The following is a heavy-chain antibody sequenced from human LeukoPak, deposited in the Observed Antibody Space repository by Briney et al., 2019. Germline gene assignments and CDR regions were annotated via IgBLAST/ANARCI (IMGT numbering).Heavy chain of an antibody. Sequence: PGGSLRLSCAASGFTFSNAWMSWVRQAPGKGLEWVGRIQSKTDGGTIEYAAPVKGRFSISRDDSKTTLFLQMNSLKTEDTGVYYCSTLMVRGTINIWGQGTLVTVSS. CDR2: IQSKTDGGTI. D-gene: IGHD3-10*01. CDR3: STLMVRGTINI. V-gene: IGHV3-15*01. J-gene: IGHJ4*02. CDR1: GFTFSNAW.